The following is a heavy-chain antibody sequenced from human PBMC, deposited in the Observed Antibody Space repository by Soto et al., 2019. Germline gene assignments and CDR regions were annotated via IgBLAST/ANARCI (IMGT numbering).Heavy chain of an antibody. Sequence: SETLSLTCTVSGGSISSDFWTWIRQPPGKGLEWIGYIYYSGSTNYNPSLKSRVTISVDTSKNQFSLKLSSVTAADTAVYYCASSLLTPFDYWGQGTLVTVSS. CDR2: IYYSGST. V-gene: IGHV4-59*12. CDR1: GGSISSDF. J-gene: IGHJ4*02. CDR3: ASSLLTPFDY. D-gene: IGHD7-27*01.